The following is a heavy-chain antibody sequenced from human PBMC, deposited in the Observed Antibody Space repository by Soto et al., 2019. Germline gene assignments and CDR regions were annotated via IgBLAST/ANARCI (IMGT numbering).Heavy chain of an antibody. J-gene: IGHJ2*01. V-gene: IGHV3-73*02. CDR3: TRHALQFCGGDCYLLPYFDL. D-gene: IGHD2-21*02. CDR2: IRSKANSYAT. Sequence: EVQLVESGGGLVQPGGSLKLSCAASGFTFSGSAMHWVRQASGKGLEWVGRIRSKANSYATAYAASVKGRFTISRDDSKNTTYLQVNSLKIADTAVYYCTRHALQFCGGDCYLLPYFDLWGRGTLVTVSS. CDR1: GFTFSGSA.